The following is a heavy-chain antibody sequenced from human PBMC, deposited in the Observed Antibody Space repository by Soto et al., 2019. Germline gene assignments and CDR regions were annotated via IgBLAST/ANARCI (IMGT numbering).Heavy chain of an antibody. CDR3: AKMVTWDSSGYYQGGFDC. CDR2: ISCNSGNI. J-gene: IGHJ4*02. V-gene: IGHV3-9*01. Sequence: EMHLVESGGGLVQPGRSLRLSCAASGFTFEDYAMHWVRQAPGKGLEWVSGISCNSGNIIYADSVKGRFTISRDNAKNSLYLQMNSLRLEDTALYYCAKMVTWDSSGYYQGGFDCWGQGTLVSVSS. D-gene: IGHD3-22*01. CDR1: GFTFEDYA.